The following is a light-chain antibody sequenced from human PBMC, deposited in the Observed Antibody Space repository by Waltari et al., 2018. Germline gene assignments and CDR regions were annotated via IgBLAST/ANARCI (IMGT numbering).Light chain of an antibody. CDR3: QHRSNGPLYT. J-gene: IGKJ2*01. V-gene: IGKV3-11*01. CDR2: DAS. CDR1: QRVSSY. Sequence: EIVLTQSPATLSLSPGERATLSCRASQRVSSYLAWYQQKPGQAPRLLIYDASDRATGIPARFSGSGSGTDFTLNISSLEPEDFAFYYCQHRSNGPLYTFGQGTKLEIK.